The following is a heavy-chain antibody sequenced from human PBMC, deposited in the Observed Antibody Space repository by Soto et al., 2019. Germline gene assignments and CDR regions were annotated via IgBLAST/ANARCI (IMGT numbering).Heavy chain of an antibody. CDR1: GFTFSSYA. V-gene: IGHV3-23*01. CDR3: AKTTGIAGYYGMDV. D-gene: IGHD6-13*01. Sequence: EVQLLESGGGLVQPGGSLRLSCAASGFTFSSYAMSWVRQTPGKAPGKGLEWVSAISGSGGSTYYADSVKGRFTISRDNSKNTLYLQMNSLRAEDTAVYYCAKTTGIAGYYGMDVWGQGTTVTVSS. J-gene: IGHJ6*02. CDR2: ISGSGGST.